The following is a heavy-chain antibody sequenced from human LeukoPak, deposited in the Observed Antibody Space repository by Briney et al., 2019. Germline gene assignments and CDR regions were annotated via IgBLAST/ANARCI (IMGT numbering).Heavy chain of an antibody. Sequence: PSETLSLTCTVSGGSISSYYWSWIRQPPGKGLEWIGEINHSGSTNYNPSLKSRVTISVDTSKNQFSLKLSSVTAADTAVYYCARQGYSYGSYYYYMDVWGKGTTVTVSS. CDR2: INHSGST. CDR1: GGSISSYY. J-gene: IGHJ6*03. V-gene: IGHV4-34*01. CDR3: ARQGYSYGSYYYYMDV. D-gene: IGHD5-18*01.